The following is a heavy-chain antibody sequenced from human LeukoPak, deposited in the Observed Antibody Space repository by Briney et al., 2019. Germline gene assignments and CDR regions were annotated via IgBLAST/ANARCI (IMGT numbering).Heavy chain of an antibody. CDR2: INPSGGST. CDR3: ARDAPHIRMVRGAVEWCDP. CDR1: GYTFTSSY. V-gene: IGHV1-46*01. Sequence: GASVKVSCKASGYTFTSSYIHWVRQPPAQGLEWKGIINPSGGSTSYAQKFQGRVTMTRDTSTSTVYMELSSLRSEDTAVYYCARDAPHIRMVRGAVEWCDPWGQGTLVTVSS. J-gene: IGHJ5*02. D-gene: IGHD3-10*01.